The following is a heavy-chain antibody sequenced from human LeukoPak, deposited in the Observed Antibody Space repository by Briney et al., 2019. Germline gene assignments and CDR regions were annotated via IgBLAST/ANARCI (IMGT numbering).Heavy chain of an antibody. CDR1: GFTISNYW. Sequence: GGSLRLSCVGSGFTISNYWMHWVRQAPGTGLVWVSRIHPDGSITTYADSVKGRFTISRDNAKNSLYLQMNSLRAEDTAVYYCARDRDYSTSPFDYWGQGTLATVSS. D-gene: IGHD4-11*01. CDR2: IHPDGSIT. CDR3: ARDRDYSTSPFDY. J-gene: IGHJ4*02. V-gene: IGHV3-74*03.